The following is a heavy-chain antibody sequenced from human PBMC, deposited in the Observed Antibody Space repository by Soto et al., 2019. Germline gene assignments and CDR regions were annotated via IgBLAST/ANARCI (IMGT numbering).Heavy chain of an antibody. V-gene: IGHV3-48*03. Sequence: GGSLRLSCAASGFTFSSYEMNWVRQAPGKGLEWVSYISSSGSTKYYADSVKGRFTISRDNSKNTLYLQMNSLRAEDTAVYYCAREETERIGMDVWGQGTTVTVSS. CDR2: ISSSGSTK. D-gene: IGHD1-1*01. CDR3: AREETERIGMDV. CDR1: GFTFSSYE. J-gene: IGHJ6*02.